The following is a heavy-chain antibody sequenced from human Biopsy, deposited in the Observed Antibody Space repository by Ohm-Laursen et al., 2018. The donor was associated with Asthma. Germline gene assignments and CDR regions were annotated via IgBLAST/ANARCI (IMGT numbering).Heavy chain of an antibody. CDR3: VRGSSSWHHGPFHYYYGLDV. Sequence: GTLSLTCSLSSGSGGYMRSDNYYWGWIRQPPGKGLEWIGSIYYSGTTYYNPSLESRVTVSADTSKNQFSLKLTSVTAADTAVYYCVRGSSSWHHGPFHYYYGLDVWGQGTTATVSS. V-gene: IGHV4-39*01. J-gene: IGHJ6*02. CDR1: SGSGGYMRSDNYY. D-gene: IGHD6-13*01. CDR2: IYYSGTT.